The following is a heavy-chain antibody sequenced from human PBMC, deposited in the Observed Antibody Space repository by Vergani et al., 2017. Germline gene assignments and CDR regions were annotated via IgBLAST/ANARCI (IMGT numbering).Heavy chain of an antibody. D-gene: IGHD5-18*01. Sequence: EVQLVESGGGLVQPGGSLRLSCAASGFTFSSYAMHWVRQAPGKGLEYVSAISSNGGSTYYANSVKGRFTISRDNSKNTLYLQMGSLRAEDMAVYYCAGEEYSYGLGYYYYYMDVWGKGTTVTVSS. CDR2: ISSNGGST. CDR1: GFTFSSYA. J-gene: IGHJ6*03. CDR3: AGEEYSYGLGYYYYYMDV. V-gene: IGHV3-64*01.